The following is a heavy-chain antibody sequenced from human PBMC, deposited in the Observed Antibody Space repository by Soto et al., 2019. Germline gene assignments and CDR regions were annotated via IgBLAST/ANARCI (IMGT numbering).Heavy chain of an antibody. CDR3: ARARQIVGSSSWFDP. D-gene: IGHD6-6*01. CDR2: IWYDGSNK. Sequence: GRSLRLFWAASGFTFSSYGMHWVRQAPGKGLEWVAVIWYDGSNKYYADSVKGRFTISRDNSKNTLYLQMNSLRAEDTAVYYCARARQIVGSSSWFDPWGQGTLVTVSS. CDR1: GFTFSSYG. V-gene: IGHV3-33*01. J-gene: IGHJ5*02.